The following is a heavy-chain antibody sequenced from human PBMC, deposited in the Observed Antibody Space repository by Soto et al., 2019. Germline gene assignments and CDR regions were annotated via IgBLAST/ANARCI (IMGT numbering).Heavy chain of an antibody. D-gene: IGHD3-9*01. J-gene: IGHJ4*02. CDR2: IKSKTDGGTT. CDR3: TTDLLPFDWSPDFDY. V-gene: IGHV3-15*01. Sequence: GGSLRLSCAASGFTFSNAWMSWVRQAPGKGLEWVGRIKSKTDGGTTDYAAPVKGRFTISRDDSKNTLYLQMNSLKTEDTAVYYCTTDLLPFDWSPDFDYWGQGTLVTVSS. CDR1: GFTFSNAW.